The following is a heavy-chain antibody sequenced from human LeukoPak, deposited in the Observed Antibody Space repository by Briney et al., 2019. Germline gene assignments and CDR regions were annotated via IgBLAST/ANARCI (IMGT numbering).Heavy chain of an antibody. CDR1: GGTFNNYT. V-gene: IGHV1-69*06. CDR3: ARTYCGGDCYSSRGWFDP. Sequence: SVKVSCKASGGTFNNYTISWVRQAPGHGLEWMGGIIPIFATANYAQRFQGKVTITADKSTSTAYMELSSLRSEDTAVYHCARTYCGGDCYSSRGWFDPWGQGTLVTVSS. J-gene: IGHJ5*02. CDR2: IIPIFATA. D-gene: IGHD2-21*02.